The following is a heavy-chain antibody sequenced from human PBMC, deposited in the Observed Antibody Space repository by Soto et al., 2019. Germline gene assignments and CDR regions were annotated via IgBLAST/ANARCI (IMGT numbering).Heavy chain of an antibody. D-gene: IGHD4-17*01. J-gene: IGHJ5*01. CDR3: ARTGGGDYVFWFDS. CDR1: GFTFSSHG. Sequence: GGSLRLSCAASGFTFSSHGMHWARQAPGKGLEWVAVIWYDGSNKYYADSVKGRFTISRDNSKNTLYLQMNSLRAEDTAVYYCARTGGGDYVFWFDSWGQGTLVTAPQ. CDR2: IWYDGSNK. V-gene: IGHV3-33*01.